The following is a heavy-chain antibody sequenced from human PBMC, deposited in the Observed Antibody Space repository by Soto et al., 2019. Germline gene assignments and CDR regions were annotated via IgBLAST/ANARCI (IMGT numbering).Heavy chain of an antibody. CDR2: INPSGGST. CDR3: ARDAQEGFDP. V-gene: IGHV1-46*01. J-gene: IGHJ5*02. CDR1: GYTFTSYY. Sequence: QVQLVQSGAEVKKPGASVKVSCKASGYTFTSYYMHWVRQAPGQGLEWMGIINPSGGSTSYAQKFPGRVTMTREKSTSTVYMGLSSLRSEDTAVYYCARDAQEGFDPWGQGTLVTVSS.